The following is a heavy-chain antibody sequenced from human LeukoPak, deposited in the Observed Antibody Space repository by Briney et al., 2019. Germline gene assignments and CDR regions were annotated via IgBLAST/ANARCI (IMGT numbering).Heavy chain of an antibody. CDR2: IYWNGGST. CDR3: ARQEIVEMATPWEGNFGY. D-gene: IGHD5-24*01. Sequence: GGSLRLSCPVPGFNFDDFGMRWVRHAPGKGLGWGAGIYWNGGSTGYADSVKGRFTISRDNAKNSLYLQMNSLRAEDTALYYCARQEIVEMATPWEGNFGYWGQGTLVTVSS. J-gene: IGHJ4*02. CDR1: GFNFDDFG. V-gene: IGHV3-20*04.